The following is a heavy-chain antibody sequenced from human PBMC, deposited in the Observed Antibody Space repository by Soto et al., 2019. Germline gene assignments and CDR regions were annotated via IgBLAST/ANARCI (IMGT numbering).Heavy chain of an antibody. Sequence: ASVKVSCKASGYTFTSYDINWLLPATGQGLEWMGWMNPNRGNTGYAQKFQGRVTMTRNTSISTAYMELSSLRSEGTAVYYCARAAYCISTFCYSSYYCGMVIWG. CDR2: MNPNRGNT. CDR1: GYTFTSYD. D-gene: IGHD2-2*02. CDR3: ARAAYCISTFCYSSYYCGMVI. V-gene: IGHV1-8*01. J-gene: IGHJ6*02.